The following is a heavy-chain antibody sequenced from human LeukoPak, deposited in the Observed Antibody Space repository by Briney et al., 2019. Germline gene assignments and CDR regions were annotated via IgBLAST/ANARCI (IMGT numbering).Heavy chain of an antibody. J-gene: IGHJ4*02. V-gene: IGHV3-48*02. CDR2: ISSSNSTI. CDR1: GFTFSSYN. D-gene: IGHD3-10*01. CDR3: ARGITMIRGVLGY. Sequence: GGSLRLSCAASGFTFSSYNMNWVRQAPGKGLEWVSYISSSNSTIYYADSVKGRFTISRDNAKNSLYLQMNGLSDEDTAVYYCARGITMIRGVLGYWGQGTLVTVSS.